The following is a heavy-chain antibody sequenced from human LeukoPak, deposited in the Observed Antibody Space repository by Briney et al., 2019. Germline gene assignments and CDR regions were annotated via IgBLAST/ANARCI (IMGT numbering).Heavy chain of an antibody. CDR3: AKRPTDGGGYYVLDAFDI. V-gene: IGHV3-23*01. J-gene: IGHJ3*02. CDR2: LSGSGGST. D-gene: IGHD1-26*01. Sequence: GGSLRLXCAASGFTFSDYAMTWVRQAPGKGLEWVSGLSGSGGSTYYADSVKGRFTISRDNSKNTLYLQMNSLRAEDTAVYYCAKRPTDGGGYYVLDAFDIWGQGTMVTVS. CDR1: GFTFSDYA.